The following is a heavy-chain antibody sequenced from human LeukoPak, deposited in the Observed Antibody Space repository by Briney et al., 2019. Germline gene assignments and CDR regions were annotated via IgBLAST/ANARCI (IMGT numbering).Heavy chain of an antibody. CDR2: IIPIFGTA. J-gene: IGHJ6*03. CDR3: ARSVGYCSGGSCPDRRYYYYYYYMDV. V-gene: IGHV1-69*05. CDR1: GGTFSSYA. Sequence: SVKVSCKASGGTFSSYAISWVRQAPGQGLEWMGGIIPIFGTANYAQKFQGRVTITTDESTSTAYMELSSLRSEDTAVYYCARSVGYCSGGSCPDRRYYYYYYYMDVWGKGTTVTVSS. D-gene: IGHD2-15*01.